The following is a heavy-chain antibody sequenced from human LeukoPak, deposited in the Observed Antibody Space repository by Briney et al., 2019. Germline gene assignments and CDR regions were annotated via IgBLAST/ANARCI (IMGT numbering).Heavy chain of an antibody. V-gene: IGHV1-69*13. J-gene: IGHJ5*02. CDR1: GGTFSSYA. CDR2: IIPIFGTA. Sequence: ASVKVSCKASGGTFSSYAISWVRQAPGQGLEWMGGIIPIFGTANYAQKFQGRVTITADESTSTAYMELSSLRSEDTAVYYCARDTSGSYYWFDPWGQGTLVTVSS. D-gene: IGHD1-26*01. CDR3: ARDTSGSYYWFDP.